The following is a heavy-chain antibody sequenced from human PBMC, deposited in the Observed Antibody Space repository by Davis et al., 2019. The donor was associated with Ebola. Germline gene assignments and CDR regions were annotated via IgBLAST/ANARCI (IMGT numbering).Heavy chain of an antibody. V-gene: IGHV3-30*03. D-gene: IGHD3-3*01. CDR2: ISYDGSYK. J-gene: IGHJ4*02. CDR3: ARDNSLWSGYYVDY. CDR1: GFTFSSYG. Sequence: GESLKISCAASGFTFSSYGMHWVRQAPGKGLEWVAVISYDGSYKYYADSVKGRFTISRDNSKNTLYLQMNSLRSDDTAVYYCARDNSLWSGYYVDYWGQGTLVTVSS.